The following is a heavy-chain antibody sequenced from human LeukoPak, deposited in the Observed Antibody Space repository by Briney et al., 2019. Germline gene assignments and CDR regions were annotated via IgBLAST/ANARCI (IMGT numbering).Heavy chain of an antibody. J-gene: IGHJ4*02. Sequence: SETLSLTCTVSGGSISSSSYYWGWIRPPPGKGLEWIGGNYYSGSTYYNLSLNSRVTISVDTSKTQSALKLSSGTAADTAVYYCARLRGYSYGFFDYWGQGTLVTVSS. V-gene: IGHV4-39*01. D-gene: IGHD5-18*01. CDR1: GGSISSSSYY. CDR3: ARLRGYSYGFFDY. CDR2: NYYSGST.